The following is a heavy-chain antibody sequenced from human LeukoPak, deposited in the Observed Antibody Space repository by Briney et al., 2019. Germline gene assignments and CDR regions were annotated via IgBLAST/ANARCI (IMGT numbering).Heavy chain of an antibody. Sequence: GESLKISCKGSGYSFTSYWIGWVRQMPGKGLEWMGIIYPGDSDTRYSPSFQGQVTISADKSISTAYQQWSSLKASDTAMYYCARGVGYYDSSGYYLDYWGQGTLVTVSS. CDR1: GYSFTSYW. CDR3: ARGVGYYDSSGYYLDY. V-gene: IGHV5-51*01. CDR2: IYPGDSDT. J-gene: IGHJ4*02. D-gene: IGHD3-22*01.